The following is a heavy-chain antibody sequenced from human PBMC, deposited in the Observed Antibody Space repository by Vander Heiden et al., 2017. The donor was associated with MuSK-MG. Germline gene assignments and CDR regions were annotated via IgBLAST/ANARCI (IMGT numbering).Heavy chain of an antibody. J-gene: IGHJ4*02. Sequence: QVQLVQSGAEVKKPGSSVKVSCKASGGTFSSYAISWVRQAPGQGLEWMGGIIPIFGTANYAQKFQGRVTITADESTSTAYMELSSLRSEDTAVYYCASALWPLLGPSIAARRKGDPGDYWGQGTLVTVSS. D-gene: IGHD6-6*01. V-gene: IGHV1-69*01. CDR2: IIPIFGTA. CDR1: GGTFSSYA. CDR3: ASALWPLLGPSIAARRKGDPGDY.